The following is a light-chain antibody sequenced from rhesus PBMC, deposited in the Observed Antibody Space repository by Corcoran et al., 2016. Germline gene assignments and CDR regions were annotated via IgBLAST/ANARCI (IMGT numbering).Light chain of an antibody. CDR2: QAS. Sequence: DIQMTQSPPSLPASVGDTVTITCRASQGTSTWLAWYQQKPGKASKVQISQASNLQSGVPSRFSGSGSGTGFTLTISRLQSEDFATYHCKKYSNIPYSFGQGTKVEIK. J-gene: IGKJ2*01. CDR1: QGTSTW. CDR3: KKYSNIPYS. V-gene: IGKV1-22*01.